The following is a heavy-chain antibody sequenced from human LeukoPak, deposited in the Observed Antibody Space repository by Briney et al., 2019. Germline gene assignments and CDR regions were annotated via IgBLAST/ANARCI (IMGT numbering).Heavy chain of an antibody. CDR1: GFSFSAYG. CDR3: AKTPKNCDSSGGGGFDY. V-gene: IGHV3-23*01. J-gene: IGHJ4*02. D-gene: IGHD3-22*01. Sequence: GGSLRLSCAASGFSFSAYGMTWVRQAPGKGLEWVAAIGAGGSNTYYADSVKGRFTISRDNSKNTLYLQMNSLRAEDTAVYYCAKTPKNCDSSGGGGFDYLGRGTLVTVSS. CDR2: IGAGGSNT.